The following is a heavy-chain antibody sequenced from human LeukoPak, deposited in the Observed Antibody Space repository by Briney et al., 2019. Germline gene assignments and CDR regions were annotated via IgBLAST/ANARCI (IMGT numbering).Heavy chain of an antibody. V-gene: IGHV4-59*01. CDR3: ARGYNWFDP. J-gene: IGHJ5*02. CDR1: GVSISSYY. Sequence: SETLSLTCTVSGVSISSYYWSWIRQPPGKGLEWIGYVYYSGSTNSNPSLKSRVTISVDTSKNQFSLKVSSVTAADTAIYYCARGYNWFDPWGQGTLVTVSS. CDR2: VYYSGST.